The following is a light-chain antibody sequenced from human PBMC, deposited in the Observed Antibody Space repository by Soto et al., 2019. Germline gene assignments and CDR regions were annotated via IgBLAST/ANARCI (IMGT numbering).Light chain of an antibody. CDR2: AAS. J-gene: IGKJ5*01. V-gene: IGKV1-9*01. CDR1: QGISSY. Sequence: DIQLTQSPSFLSASVGDIVSITCRASQGISSYLAWYQQKRGKAPKLLIYAASTLQSGVPSRFSGSGSGTEFTLTIISLQPEDFATYYCQQLNDYPITFGQGTRLEIK. CDR3: QQLNDYPIT.